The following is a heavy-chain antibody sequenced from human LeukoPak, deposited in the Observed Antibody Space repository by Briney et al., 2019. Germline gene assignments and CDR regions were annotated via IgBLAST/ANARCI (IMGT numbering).Heavy chain of an antibody. J-gene: IGHJ4*02. D-gene: IGHD3-10*01. CDR3: ARYGSGNLDY. V-gene: IGHV3-21*01. CDR1: GFTFSSYS. Sequence: PGGSLRLSCAASGFTFSSYSMNWVRQAPGKGLEWVSSISSSSSYIYYADSVKDRFTISRDNAKNSLYLQMNSLRAEDTAVYYCARYGSGNLDYWGQGTLVTVSS. CDR2: ISSSSSYI.